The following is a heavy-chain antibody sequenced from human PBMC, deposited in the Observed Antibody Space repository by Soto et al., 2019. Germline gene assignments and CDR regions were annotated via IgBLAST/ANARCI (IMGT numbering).Heavy chain of an antibody. D-gene: IGHD3-10*01. V-gene: IGHV1-69*01. CDR1: GGTFSSYA. CDR2: IIPIFGTA. J-gene: IGHJ6*02. CDR3: ARDLRSITMVRGVDHGMDV. Sequence: QVQLVQSGAEVKKPGSSVKVSCKASGGTFSSYAISWVRQAHGQGLEWMGGIIPIFGTANFAQKFQGRVTITADESTSTAYMAVSSLRSEDTAVYYCARDLRSITMVRGVDHGMDVWGQGHTVTVSS.